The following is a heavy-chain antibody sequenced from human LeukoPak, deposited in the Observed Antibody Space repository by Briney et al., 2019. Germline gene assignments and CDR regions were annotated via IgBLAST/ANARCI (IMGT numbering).Heavy chain of an antibody. J-gene: IGHJ4*02. CDR1: GFSFSTYA. V-gene: IGHV3-74*01. Sequence: GGSLRLSCSASGFSFSTYAMHWVRRAPGKGLVWVSRINSDGRSTDYADSVKGRFTISRDNTKNTLYLQMNSLRADDTAVYYCAHTVWSGNYFDYWGQGTLVTVSS. CDR2: INSDGRST. D-gene: IGHD3-3*01. CDR3: AHTVWSGNYFDY.